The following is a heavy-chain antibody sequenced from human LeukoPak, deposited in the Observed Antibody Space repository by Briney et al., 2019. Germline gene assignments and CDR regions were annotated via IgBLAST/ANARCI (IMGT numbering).Heavy chain of an antibody. V-gene: IGHV1-2*02. CDR1: GYTFTGYY. CDR2: INPNSGGT. J-gene: IGHJ4*02. Sequence: GASVKVSCKASGYTFTGYYMHWVRQAPGQGLEWMGWINPNSGGTNYAQKFQGRVTMTRDTSISTAYMELSRLRSDDTAVYYCARVFGWFGELFHFDYWGQGTLVTVSS. CDR3: ARVFGWFGELFHFDY. D-gene: IGHD3-10*01.